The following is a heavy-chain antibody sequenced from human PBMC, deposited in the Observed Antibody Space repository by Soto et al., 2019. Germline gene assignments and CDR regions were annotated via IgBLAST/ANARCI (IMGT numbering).Heavy chain of an antibody. D-gene: IGHD6-13*01. J-gene: IGHJ6*02. CDR1: GYTFTSYG. V-gene: IGHV1-18*01. CDR3: ARAYMAAHAEEGVYYYYYYGMDV. Sequence: QVRLVQSGAEVKKPGPSVKVSCQASGYTFTSYGITWVRQAPGQGLEWMGWISAYNGNTNYAQKLQGRATMTTDTVTRTDKMELRSLRSDDTAANSCARAYMAAHAEEGVYYYYYYGMDVRGQGTTVTV. CDR2: ISAYNGNT.